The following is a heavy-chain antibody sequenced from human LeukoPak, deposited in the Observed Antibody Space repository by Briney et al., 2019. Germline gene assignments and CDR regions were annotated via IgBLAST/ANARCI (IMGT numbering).Heavy chain of an antibody. CDR3: AAHYGSGSYYNELLDY. D-gene: IGHD3-10*01. Sequence: KPGASVKVSCKASGYTFTGYYMHWVRQAPGQGLEWMGWINPNSGGTNYVQKFQGRVTMTRDTSVSTAYMELSRLTSDDTAVYYCAAHYGSGSYYNELLDYWGQGTLVTVSS. CDR1: GYTFTGYY. CDR2: INPNSGGT. J-gene: IGHJ4*02. V-gene: IGHV1-2*02.